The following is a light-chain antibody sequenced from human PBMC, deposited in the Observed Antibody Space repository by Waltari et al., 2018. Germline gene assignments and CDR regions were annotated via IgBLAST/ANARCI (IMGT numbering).Light chain of an antibody. V-gene: IGKV2-28*01. CDR2: LGS. CDR1: QSLLNSNGYNY. J-gene: IGKJ3*01. Sequence: EIVMAQSPLSLPVTPGEPASISCRSNQSLLNSNGYNYLDWYLQRPGQSPQLLIYLGSNRPYRVRDRFSGSGAGTELTLKISRVEAEDCGVYYCMQSLQSPFTFGPGTKVDIK. CDR3: MQSLQSPFT.